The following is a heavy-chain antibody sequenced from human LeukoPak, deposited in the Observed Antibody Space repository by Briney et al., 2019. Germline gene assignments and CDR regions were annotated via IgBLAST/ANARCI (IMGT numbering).Heavy chain of an antibody. CDR1: GYTFTSYD. Sequence: ASVKVSCKASGYTFTSYDINWVRQATGQGLEWMGGMNPNSGNTDYAQKFQGRVTMTRNTSISTAYMELSSLRSDDTAVYYCARLVRGIIITKSYNWFDPWGQGTLVTVSS. CDR3: ARLVRGIIITKSYNWFDP. J-gene: IGHJ5*02. V-gene: IGHV1-8*01. D-gene: IGHD3-10*01. CDR2: MNPNSGNT.